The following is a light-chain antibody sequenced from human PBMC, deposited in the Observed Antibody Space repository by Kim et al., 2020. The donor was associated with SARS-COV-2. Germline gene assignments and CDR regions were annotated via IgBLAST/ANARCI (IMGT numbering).Light chain of an antibody. CDR2: KAS. CDR3: QQYNRYSET. V-gene: IGKV1-5*03. J-gene: IGKJ1*01. CDR1: QDIDIW. Sequence: DMQMTQSPSTLSASVGDRVTITCRASQDIDIWLAWYQQKPGKAPKLLISKASSLESGVPSRFSGSGSGTEFTLTISSLQPDDFATYYCQQYNRYSETFGQGTTVEIK.